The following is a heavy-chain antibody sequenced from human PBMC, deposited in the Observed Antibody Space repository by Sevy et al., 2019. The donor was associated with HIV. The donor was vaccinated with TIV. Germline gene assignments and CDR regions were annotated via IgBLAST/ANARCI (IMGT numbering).Heavy chain of an antibody. D-gene: IGHD5-18*01. CDR2: IWYDGSNK. J-gene: IGHJ5*02. Sequence: GGSLRLSCAASGFTFSSYGMHWVRQTPGKGLEWVAVIWYDGSNKYYVDSVKGRFTIYRDNSKNTLWLQMNSLRPEDTAVYYCARDREETAMSFNWFDPWGQGTLVTVSS. CDR3: ARDREETAMSFNWFDP. CDR1: GFTFSSYG. V-gene: IGHV3-33*01.